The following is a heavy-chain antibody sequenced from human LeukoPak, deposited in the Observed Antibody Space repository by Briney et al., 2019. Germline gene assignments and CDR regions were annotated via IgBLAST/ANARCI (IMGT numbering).Heavy chain of an antibody. CDR1: GGSISSYY. Sequence: SETLSLTCTVSGGSISSYYWSWIRQPPEKGLEWIGYIYYSGSTNYNPSLKSRVTVSVDTSKNQFSLKLSSVTAADTAVYYCARVTGYSSSWPYYYYGMDVWGQGTTVTVSS. D-gene: IGHD6-13*01. J-gene: IGHJ6*02. CDR2: IYYSGST. V-gene: IGHV4-59*01. CDR3: ARVTGYSSSWPYYYYGMDV.